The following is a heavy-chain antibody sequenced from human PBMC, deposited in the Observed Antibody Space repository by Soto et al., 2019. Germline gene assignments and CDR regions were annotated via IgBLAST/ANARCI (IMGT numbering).Heavy chain of an antibody. CDR1: GGSFSGFY. V-gene: IGHV4-34*01. Sequence: SETLSLTCAVSGGSFSGFYWTWIRQPPGEGLEWIGEINHSGTTNFNPSLRSRLTISLDSSKKHFSLKLTSMTAADAAVYYCARADRTLVDYDTNGYYRFDPWGQGTLVTV. D-gene: IGHD3-22*01. J-gene: IGHJ5*01. CDR2: INHSGTT. CDR3: ARADRTLVDYDTNGYYRFDP.